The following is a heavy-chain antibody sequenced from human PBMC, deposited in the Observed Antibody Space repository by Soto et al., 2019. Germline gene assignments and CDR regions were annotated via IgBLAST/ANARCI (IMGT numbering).Heavy chain of an antibody. D-gene: IGHD5-12*01. J-gene: IGHJ4*02. Sequence: ASVKVSCKASGYTFTSYYMHWVRQAPGQGLEWMGIINPSGGSTSYAQKFQGRVTMTRDTSTSPVYMELSSLRSEDTAVYYCARDSPEVVEMATIFDYWGQGTLVSVSS. CDR3: ARDSPEVVEMATIFDY. V-gene: IGHV1-46*01. CDR1: GYTFTSYY. CDR2: INPSGGST.